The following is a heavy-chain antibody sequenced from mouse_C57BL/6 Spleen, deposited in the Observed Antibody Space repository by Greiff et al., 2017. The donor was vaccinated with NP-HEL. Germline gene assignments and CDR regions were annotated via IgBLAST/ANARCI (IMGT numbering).Heavy chain of an antibody. CDR3: AYYDYDHWYFDV. Sequence: QVQLQQPGAELVKPGASVKLSCKASGYTFTSYWMHWVKRRPGQGLEWIGMIHPNSGSTNYNEKFKSKATLTVDKSSSTAYMQLSSLTSEDSAVYYCAYYDYDHWYFDVWGTGTTVTVSS. D-gene: IGHD2-4*01. CDR1: GYTFTSYW. V-gene: IGHV1-64*01. J-gene: IGHJ1*03. CDR2: IHPNSGST.